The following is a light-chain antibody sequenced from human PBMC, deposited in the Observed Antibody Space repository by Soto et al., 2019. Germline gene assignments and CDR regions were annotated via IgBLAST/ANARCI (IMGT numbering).Light chain of an antibody. Sequence: EIVLTQSPGTLSLSPGERATLSCRASQRVGNNYLAWYQQKPGQAPRLLIYGASNRATGIPDRFSGSGSGTDFTLTISRLEPEDFAVYYCQQYGSSGTFGQGTKVEIK. CDR1: QRVGNNY. J-gene: IGKJ1*01. V-gene: IGKV3-20*01. CDR3: QQYGSSGT. CDR2: GAS.